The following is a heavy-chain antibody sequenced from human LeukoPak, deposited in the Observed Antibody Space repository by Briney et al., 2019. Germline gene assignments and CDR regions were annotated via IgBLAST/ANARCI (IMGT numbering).Heavy chain of an antibody. V-gene: IGHV3-23*01. CDR2: LSGGGDSR. Sequence: GGSLRLSCAASGFAFSNYAMSWVRQAPGKGLEWVSSLSGGGDSRYYADSVMGRFTISRDNSKNTLYLQMNSLRAEDTAVYYCAKAVRSMVTGGGYFDSWGQGTLVTVSS. J-gene: IGHJ4*02. CDR3: AKAVRSMVTGGGYFDS. D-gene: IGHD3-10*01. CDR1: GFAFSNYA.